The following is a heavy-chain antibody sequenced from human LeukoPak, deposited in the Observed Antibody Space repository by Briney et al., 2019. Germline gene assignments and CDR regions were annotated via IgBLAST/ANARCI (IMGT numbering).Heavy chain of an antibody. J-gene: IGHJ5*02. CDR3: ARALEGKYCSSTSCYMAYWFDP. D-gene: IGHD2-2*02. CDR1: GGSFSGYY. CDR2: IYHSGST. Sequence: PSETLSLTCAVYGGSFSGYYWSWIRQPPGKGLEWIGYIYHSGSTYYNPSLKSRVTISVDRSKNQFSLKLSSVTAADTAVYYCARALEGKYCSSTSCYMAYWFDPWGQGTLVTVSS. V-gene: IGHV4-34*01.